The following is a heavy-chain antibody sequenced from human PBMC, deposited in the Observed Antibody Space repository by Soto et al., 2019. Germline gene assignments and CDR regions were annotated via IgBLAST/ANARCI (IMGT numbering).Heavy chain of an antibody. D-gene: IGHD2-2*01. J-gene: IGHJ4*02. V-gene: IGHV4-34*01. CDR2: INHSGST. CDR3: ASCFGTSCYYFDY. CDR1: GGSFSGYY. Sequence: SETLSPTCAVYGGSFSGYYWSWIRQPPGKGLEWIGEINHSGSTNYNPSLKSRVTISVDTSKNQFSLKLSSVTAADTAVYYCASCFGTSCYYFDYWGQGTLVTVSS.